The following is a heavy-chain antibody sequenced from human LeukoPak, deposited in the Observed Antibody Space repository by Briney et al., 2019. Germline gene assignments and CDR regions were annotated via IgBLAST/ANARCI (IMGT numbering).Heavy chain of an antibody. CDR1: GGSISSYY. D-gene: IGHD4-17*01. J-gene: IGHJ4*02. CDR2: INHSGST. V-gene: IGHV4-34*01. Sequence: SETLSLTCTVSGGSISSYYWSWIRQPPGKGLEWIGEINHSGSTNYNPSLKSRVTISVDTSKNQFSLKLSSVTAADTAVYYCARGQGATVTTSFDYWGQGTLVTVSS. CDR3: ARGQGATVTTSFDY.